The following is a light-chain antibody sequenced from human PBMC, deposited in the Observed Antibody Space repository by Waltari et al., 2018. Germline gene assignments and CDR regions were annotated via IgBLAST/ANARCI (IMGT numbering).Light chain of an antibody. CDR2: DTS. CDR1: QSVSSY. J-gene: IGKJ1*01. V-gene: IGKV3-11*01. Sequence: EIVLTQSPATLSLSPGERATLSCRASQSVSSYLAWYQQKRGQAPRLLIYDTSNRATGIPARFSGSGSGTDFTLTISRLQPEDFAVYYCQQRSNWPRTFGQGTKVEIK. CDR3: QQRSNWPRT.